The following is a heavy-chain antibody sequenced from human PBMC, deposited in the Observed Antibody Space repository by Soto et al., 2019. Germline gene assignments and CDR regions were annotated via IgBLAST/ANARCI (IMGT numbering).Heavy chain of an antibody. V-gene: IGHV3-23*01. CDR1: GFTFSSYA. Sequence: GGSLRLSCAASGFTFSSYAMSWVRQAPGKGLEWVSVISGSGGSTYYADSVKGRFTISRDNSKNTLYLQMNSLRAEDTAVYYCAKASTPNYYDSSAYYSGYWGQVTLVTVSS. CDR2: ISGSGGST. J-gene: IGHJ4*02. CDR3: AKASTPNYYDSSAYYSGY. D-gene: IGHD3-22*01.